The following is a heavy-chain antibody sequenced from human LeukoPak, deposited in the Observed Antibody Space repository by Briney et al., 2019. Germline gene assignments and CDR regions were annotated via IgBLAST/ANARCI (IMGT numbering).Heavy chain of an antibody. CDR3: ARHGGYSYGYDYYYYGMDV. Sequence: PSETLSLTCAVSGGSISSSNWWSWVRQPPGKGLEWIGEIYHSGSTNYNPSLKSRVTISVDKSKNQFSLKLSSVTAADTAVYYCARHGGYSYGYDYYYYGMDVWGKGTTVTVSS. J-gene: IGHJ6*04. CDR1: GGSISSSNW. CDR2: IYHSGST. D-gene: IGHD5-18*01. V-gene: IGHV4-4*02.